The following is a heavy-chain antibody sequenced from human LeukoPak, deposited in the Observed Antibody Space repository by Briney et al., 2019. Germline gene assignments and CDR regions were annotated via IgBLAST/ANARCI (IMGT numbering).Heavy chain of an antibody. V-gene: IGHV3-7*01. CDR1: GFTFSSYW. J-gene: IGHJ4*02. D-gene: IGHD3-10*01. Sequence: GGSLRLSCAASGFTFSSYWMSWVRQAPGKGLEWVANIKQDGSEKYYVDSVKGRFTISRDNAKNSLYLQMNSLRAEDTAVYYCEGSGSYFDYWGQGTLVTVSP. CDR2: IKQDGSEK. CDR3: EGSGSYFDY.